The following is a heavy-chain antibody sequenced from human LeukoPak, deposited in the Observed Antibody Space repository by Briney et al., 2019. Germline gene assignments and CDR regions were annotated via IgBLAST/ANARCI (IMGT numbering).Heavy chain of an antibody. CDR2: IYYSGST. J-gene: IGHJ4*02. D-gene: IGHD6-25*01. CDR3: ARERQRRFDY. V-gene: IGHV4-59*01. CDR1: GGAISSYY. Sequence: SETLSLTCTVSGGAISSYYWSWIRQPPGKRLEWIGYIYYSGSTNYNPSLKSRVTISVDTSKNQFSLKLSSVTPADTAVYYCARERQRRFDYWGQGTLVTVSS.